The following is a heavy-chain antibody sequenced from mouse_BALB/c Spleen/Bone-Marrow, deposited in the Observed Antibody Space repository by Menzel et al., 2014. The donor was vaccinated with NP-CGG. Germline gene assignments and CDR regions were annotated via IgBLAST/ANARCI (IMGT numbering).Heavy chain of an antibody. CDR2: IYPSDSYT. D-gene: IGHD2-1*01. Sequence: QVHLQQPGAELVRPGASVKLSCKASGYTFXTYWIHWVKQRPGQGLEWIGSIYPSDSYTNYNQKFKDKATLTVDKSSSTAYMQLSSPTSEDSAVYYCTRWDGNYLYWYFDVWGAGTTVTVSS. CDR3: TRWDGNYLYWYFDV. CDR1: GYTFXTYW. V-gene: IGHV1-69*02. J-gene: IGHJ1*01.